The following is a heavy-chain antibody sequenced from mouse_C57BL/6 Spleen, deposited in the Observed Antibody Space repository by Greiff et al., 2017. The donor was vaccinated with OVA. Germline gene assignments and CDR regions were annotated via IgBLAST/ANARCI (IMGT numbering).Heavy chain of an antibody. V-gene: IGHV1-64*01. CDR1: GYTFTSYW. J-gene: IGHJ4*01. CDR2: IHPNSGST. CDR3: ARLEMVTPYYAMDY. D-gene: IGHD2-3*01. Sequence: QVQLQQPGAELVKPGASVKLSCKASGYTFTSYWMHWVKQRPGQGLEWIGMIHPNSGSTNYNEKFKSKATLTVDKSSSTAYMQLSSLTSEDSAVYYCARLEMVTPYYAMDYWGQGTSVTVSS.